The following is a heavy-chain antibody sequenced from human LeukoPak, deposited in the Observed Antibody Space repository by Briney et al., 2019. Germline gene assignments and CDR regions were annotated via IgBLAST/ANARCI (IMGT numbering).Heavy chain of an antibody. CDR1: GYTFTGYY. Sequence: AAVKVSCKASGYTFTGYYMHWVRQAPGQGLEWMGRINPNSGGTNYAQKFQGGGTMTRDTSISTAYMELSRLRSVDTAVYYGARDLGLQYPLLYDAFDIWGQGTMVTVSS. J-gene: IGHJ3*02. CDR3: ARDLGLQYPLLYDAFDI. D-gene: IGHD2-2*02. V-gene: IGHV1-2*06. CDR2: INPNSGGT.